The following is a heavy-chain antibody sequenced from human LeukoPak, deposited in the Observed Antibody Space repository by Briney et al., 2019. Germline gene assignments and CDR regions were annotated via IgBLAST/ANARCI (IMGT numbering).Heavy chain of an antibody. CDR1: GFTFSSST. Sequence: PGGSLRLSCAASGFTFSSSTMNWVRRAPGKGLEWVSSISSGTDYIYYADSVKGRFTISRDNAKNSLYLQMNSLRAEDTAVYYCVRIPNSANFPNWFDPWGQGTLATVSS. CDR2: ISSGTDYI. D-gene: IGHD4/OR15-4a*01. V-gene: IGHV3-21*01. J-gene: IGHJ5*02. CDR3: VRIPNSANFPNWFDP.